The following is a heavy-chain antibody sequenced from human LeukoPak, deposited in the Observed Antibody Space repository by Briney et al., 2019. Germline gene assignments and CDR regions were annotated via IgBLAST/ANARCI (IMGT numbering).Heavy chain of an antibody. D-gene: IGHD5-18*01. CDR1: GFTFSSYS. V-gene: IGHV3-21*01. Sequence: PGGSLRLSCAASGFTFSSYSMNWVRQAPGKGLEWVSSISSSSSYIYYADSVKGRFTISRDNAKNSLYLQMNSLRAEDTAVYYCARQSPDGYSYGYWGQGTLVTVSS. J-gene: IGHJ4*02. CDR2: ISSSSSYI. CDR3: ARQSPDGYSYGY.